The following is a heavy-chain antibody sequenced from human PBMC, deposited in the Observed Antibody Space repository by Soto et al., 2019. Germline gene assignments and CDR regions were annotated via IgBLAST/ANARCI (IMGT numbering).Heavy chain of an antibody. V-gene: IGHV1-69*06. J-gene: IGHJ3*02. CDR1: GGTFSSYA. D-gene: IGHD2-2*01. Sequence: SVKVSCKASGGTFSSYAISWVRQAPGQGLEWMGGIIPIFGTANYAQKFQGRVTITADKSTSTAYMELSSLRSEDTAVYYCARDPHCSSTSCLRYAFDIWGQGTMVTISS. CDR3: ARDPHCSSTSCLRYAFDI. CDR2: IIPIFGTA.